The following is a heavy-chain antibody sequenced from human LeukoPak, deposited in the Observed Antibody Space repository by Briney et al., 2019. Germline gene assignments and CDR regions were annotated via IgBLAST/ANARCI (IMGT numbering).Heavy chain of an antibody. CDR1: GFTFGDYA. V-gene: IGHV3-49*04. Sequence: QPGRSLRLSCTASGFTFGDYAMSWVRQAPGKGLEWVGFVRSKSYGGTTEYAASVQGRFTVSRDDSKSIAYLQMNSLKTEDTAVYYCTTWRQRLVRGGGYFDYWGQGTLVTVSS. CDR3: TTWRQRLVRGGGYFDY. D-gene: IGHD6-13*01. CDR2: VRSKSYGGTT. J-gene: IGHJ4*02.